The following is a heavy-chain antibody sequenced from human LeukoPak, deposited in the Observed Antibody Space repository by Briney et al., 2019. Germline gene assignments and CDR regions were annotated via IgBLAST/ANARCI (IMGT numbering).Heavy chain of an antibody. Sequence: EGSLRLSCAASGFTFSSYAMSWVRQAPGKGLEWVSAISGTDGNTYYADSVKGRFTISRDNSKNTLYLQMNSLRAEDTAVYYCAKYKDTAMVTLFDYWGQGTLVTVSS. CDR2: ISGTDGNT. V-gene: IGHV3-23*01. CDR3: AKYKDTAMVTLFDY. J-gene: IGHJ4*02. D-gene: IGHD5-18*01. CDR1: GFTFSSYA.